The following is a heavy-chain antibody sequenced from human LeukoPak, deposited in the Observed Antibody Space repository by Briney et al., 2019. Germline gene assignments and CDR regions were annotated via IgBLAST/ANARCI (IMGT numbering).Heavy chain of an antibody. J-gene: IGHJ4*02. Sequence: ASVKVSCKASGYNFTGYYMHWVRQAPGQGLEWMGWINPNSGGTNYAQKFQGRVTMTRDTSISTAYMELSRLRSDDTAVYYCARDSLGEWLRLGPRSQYYFDYWGQGTLVTVSS. D-gene: IGHD5-12*01. CDR2: INPNSGGT. CDR3: ARDSLGEWLRLGPRSQYYFDY. V-gene: IGHV1-2*02. CDR1: GYNFTGYY.